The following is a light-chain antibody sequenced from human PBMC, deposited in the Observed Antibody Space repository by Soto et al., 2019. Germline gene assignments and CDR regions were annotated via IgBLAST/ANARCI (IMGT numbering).Light chain of an antibody. J-gene: IGLJ1*01. CDR3: QSYASSLSGVV. CDR2: GNS. V-gene: IGLV1-40*01. CDR1: SSNIGAGYD. Sequence: QSVLTQPPSVSGAPGQRVTISCTGSSSNIGAGYDVHWYQQLPGTAPKLLIYGNSNRPSGVPDRFSGSKSGTSASLAITGLLAEDEADYYCQSYASSLSGVVFGTGTKLTVL.